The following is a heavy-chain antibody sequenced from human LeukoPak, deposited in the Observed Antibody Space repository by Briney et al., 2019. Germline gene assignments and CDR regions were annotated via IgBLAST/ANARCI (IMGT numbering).Heavy chain of an antibody. CDR3: VRRGDSYCTNGVCYRGAFDF. V-gene: IGHV5-51*01. Sequence: GESLKISCKSSGYIFISYWIGWVRQMPGKGLEWMGIIYPGDSDTRYSPSFQGHVIISADRSINTAYLHWSSLKTSDTAMYYCVRRGDSYCTNGVCYRGAFDFWGQGTMVTVSS. J-gene: IGHJ3*01. CDR2: IYPGDSDT. D-gene: IGHD2-8*01. CDR1: GYIFISYW.